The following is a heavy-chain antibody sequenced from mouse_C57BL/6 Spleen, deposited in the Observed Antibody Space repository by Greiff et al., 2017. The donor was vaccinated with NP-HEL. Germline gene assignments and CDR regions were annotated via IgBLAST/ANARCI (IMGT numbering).Heavy chain of an antibody. Sequence: DVMLVESGGGLVQPGGSMKLSCAASGFTFSDAWMDWVRQSPEKGLEWVAEIRHKANNHASYYAESVKGRFTISRDDSKSSVYLQMNSLRAEDTGIYYCTRRVWYFDVWGTGTTVTVSS. CDR3: TRRVWYFDV. CDR1: GFTFSDAW. CDR2: IRHKANNHAS. V-gene: IGHV6-6*01. J-gene: IGHJ1*03.